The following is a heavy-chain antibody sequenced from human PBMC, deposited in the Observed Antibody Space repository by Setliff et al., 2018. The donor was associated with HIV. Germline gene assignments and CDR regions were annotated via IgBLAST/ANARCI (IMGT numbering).Heavy chain of an antibody. D-gene: IGHD3-3*01. Sequence: SETLSLTCAVYGGSFSGYYWSWVRQPPGKGLEWIGSIYHDGSTYYNPSLKSRLTISLDTSNNQFSVRLTSVTAADTAIYYCSRLYYNFWTGHRAFFNYWGQGTLVTVSS. CDR2: IYHDGST. CDR1: GGSFSGYY. CDR3: SRLYYNFWTGHRAFFNY. J-gene: IGHJ4*02. V-gene: IGHV4-34*01.